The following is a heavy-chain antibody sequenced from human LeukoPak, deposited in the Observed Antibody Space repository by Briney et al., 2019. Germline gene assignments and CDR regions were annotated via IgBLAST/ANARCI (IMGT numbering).Heavy chain of an antibody. CDR1: GGSISSYY. CDR3: AREPPPWYCSGGSCYWGVLDY. J-gene: IGHJ4*02. D-gene: IGHD2-15*01. V-gene: IGHV4-4*07. Sequence: SETLSLTCTVSGGSISSYYWSWIRQPAGKGLEWIGRIYTSGSTNYNPSLKSRVTMSVDTSKNQFSLKLSSVTAADTAVYYCAREPPPWYCSGGSCYWGVLDYWGQGTLVTVSS. CDR2: IYTSGST.